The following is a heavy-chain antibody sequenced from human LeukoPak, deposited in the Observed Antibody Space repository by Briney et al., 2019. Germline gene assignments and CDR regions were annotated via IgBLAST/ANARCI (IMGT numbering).Heavy chain of an antibody. CDR2: ILYDGSNK. D-gene: IGHD3-10*01. CDR1: GFTFSSYA. V-gene: IGHV3-30*04. CDR3: AKDRVFELWFEEASPYYFDY. Sequence: PGRSLRLSCAASGFTFSSYAMHWVRQAPGKGLEWGAYILYDGSNKYYADSVKGRFTISRDISQNTLYLQMNSLRAEDTAVYYCAKDRVFELWFEEASPYYFDYWGQGTLVTVSS. J-gene: IGHJ4*02.